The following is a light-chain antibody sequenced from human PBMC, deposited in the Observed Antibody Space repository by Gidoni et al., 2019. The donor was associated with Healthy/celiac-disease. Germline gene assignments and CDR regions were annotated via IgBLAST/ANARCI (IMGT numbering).Light chain of an antibody. V-gene: IGKV1-39*01. CDR3: QQSYSTPT. J-gene: IGKJ1*01. Sequence: IQMTQSPSSLSASVGDRVTIPCRASQSISSYLNWYQQKPGKAPKLLLYAASSLQSGVPSRFSGSGSGTDFTLTSSSLQPEDFATYYCQQSYSTPTFXQXTKVEIK. CDR1: QSISSY. CDR2: AAS.